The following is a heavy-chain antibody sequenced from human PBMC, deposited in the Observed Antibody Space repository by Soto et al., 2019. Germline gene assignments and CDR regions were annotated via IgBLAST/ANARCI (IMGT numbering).Heavy chain of an antibody. V-gene: IGHV5-51*07. CDR2: IYPGDSDT. J-gene: IGHJ6*02. D-gene: IGHD3-16*01. Sequence: GESLKISCKGSGYSFTSYWIGWVHQMPGKGLEWMGIIYPGDSDTRYSPSFQGQVTISADKSISTAYLQWSSLKASDTAMYYCARSPQHFSGDYDYVWGSSRLSRNYGMDVWGQGTTVTVSS. CDR1: GYSFTSYW. CDR3: ARSPQHFSGDYDYVWGSSRLSRNYGMDV.